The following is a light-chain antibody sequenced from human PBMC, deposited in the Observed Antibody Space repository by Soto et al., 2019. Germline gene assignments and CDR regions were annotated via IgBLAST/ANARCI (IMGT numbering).Light chain of an antibody. CDR2: GAS. CDR3: QQYGGSWT. Sequence: EIVLTQSPGTLSLSPGERATLSCRASQSVSSIYLAWYQQKPGQAPRLVIYGASNRATGVPDRFSGSGSGTVFSLTISRLEPDDFAVYYCQQYGGSWTFGQGTKVEIK. V-gene: IGKV3-20*01. CDR1: QSVSSIY. J-gene: IGKJ1*01.